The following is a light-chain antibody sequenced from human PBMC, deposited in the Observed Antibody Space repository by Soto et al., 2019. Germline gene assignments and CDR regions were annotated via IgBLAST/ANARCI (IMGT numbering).Light chain of an antibody. CDR2: GAS. CDR1: QSVNIN. V-gene: IGKV3D-15*01. CDR3: QQYKDWPPLT. Sequence: EIAMTQSPVTLSASPGERVTLSCRASQSVNINLAWYQQRPGQAPRVLIYGASNRASGIPDRFSGSGSGTDFTLTISSLEPDDFALYYCQQYKDWPPLTFGGGPRVEIK. J-gene: IGKJ4*01.